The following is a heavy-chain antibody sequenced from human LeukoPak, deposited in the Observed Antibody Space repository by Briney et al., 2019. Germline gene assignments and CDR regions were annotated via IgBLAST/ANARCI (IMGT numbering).Heavy chain of an antibody. CDR1: GLTLNYYS. D-gene: IGHD1-26*01. CDR2: VTTSSSYI. J-gene: IGHJ4*02. V-gene: IGHV3-21*01. Sequence: GESLTLSCAASGLTLNYYSMDWVRQAPGKGLEWVASVTTSSSYIYYADSVRGRFTISRDNAKNSLYLQMSSLEAEDTAVYYCARDGVVGATKWGHFDFWGQGTRVT. CDR3: ARDGVVGATKWGHFDF.